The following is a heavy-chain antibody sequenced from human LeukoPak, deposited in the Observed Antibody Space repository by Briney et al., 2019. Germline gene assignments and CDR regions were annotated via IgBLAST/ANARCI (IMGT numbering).Heavy chain of an antibody. D-gene: IGHD3-16*01. CDR3: ARNQQLGGHSYYYYGMDV. CDR1: GFTFSGYA. V-gene: IGHV3-23*01. J-gene: IGHJ6*02. Sequence: GGSLRLSCAVSGFTFSGYAMSWVRQAPGKGLEWVSTISGSGDYTYYADSVKGRFSISRDNSKNTLHLQMNSLRADDTAIYYCARNQQLGGHSYYYYGMDVWGQGTTVTVSS. CDR2: ISGSGDYT.